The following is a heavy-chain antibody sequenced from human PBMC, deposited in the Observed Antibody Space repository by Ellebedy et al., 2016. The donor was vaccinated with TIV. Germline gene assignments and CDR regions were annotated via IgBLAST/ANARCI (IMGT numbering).Heavy chain of an antibody. J-gene: IGHJ4*02. V-gene: IGHV3-7*03. Sequence: GESLKISCVASGFTLSGHWMSWIRQAPGKGLEWVANIKQDGSEKYYVDSVKVRFTISRDNAKKSLYLQMNSLRAEDTAVYYCARGDSTGDYWGQGTLVTVSS. CDR2: IKQDGSEK. CDR3: ARGDSTGDY. D-gene: IGHD2/OR15-2a*01. CDR1: GFTLSGHW.